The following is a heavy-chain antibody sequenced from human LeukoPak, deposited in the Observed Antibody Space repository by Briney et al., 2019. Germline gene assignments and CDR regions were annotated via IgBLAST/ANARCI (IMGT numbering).Heavy chain of an antibody. Sequence: PGGSLRLSCAASGFTFSTYSMHWVRQAPGKGLEWIGSIFHSGNTYYNPSLKSRVTISIDTSKNQFSLKLSSVTAADTAVYYCARAVYCSRTSCSYYFDYWGQGTLVTVSS. V-gene: IGHV4-38-2*01. CDR2: IFHSGNT. D-gene: IGHD2-2*01. CDR1: GFTFSTYS. CDR3: ARAVYCSRTSCSYYFDY. J-gene: IGHJ4*02.